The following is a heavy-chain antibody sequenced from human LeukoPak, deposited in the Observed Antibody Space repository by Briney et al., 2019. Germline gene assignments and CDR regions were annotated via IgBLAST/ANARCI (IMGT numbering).Heavy chain of an antibody. J-gene: IGHJ4*02. Sequence: PSETLSLTCAVYGGSFSGYYWSWIRQPPGKGLEWIGEINHSGSTTYNPSLKRRVTISLNTSKNKSSLKLSSGTAADEAVDYFAGESCGSGSFFDYWGQGTLITVAS. CDR1: GGSFSGYY. CDR3: AGESCGSGSFFDY. V-gene: IGHV4-34*01. CDR2: INHSGST. D-gene: IGHD3-10*01.